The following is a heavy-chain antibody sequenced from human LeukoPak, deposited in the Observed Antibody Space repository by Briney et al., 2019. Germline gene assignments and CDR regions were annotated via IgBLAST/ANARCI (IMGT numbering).Heavy chain of an antibody. D-gene: IGHD3-10*01. CDR2: ISSSGSTI. J-gene: IGHJ6*03. V-gene: IGHV3-48*03. Sequence: PGGSLRLSCAASGFTFSRYEMNWVRQAPGKGLEWVSYISSSGSTIYYADSVKGRFTISRDNAKNSLYLQMNSLRVEDTAVYYCARDTALVRGGITYYYMDVRGKGTTVTVSS. CDR3: ARDTALVRGGITYYYMDV. CDR1: GFTFSRYE.